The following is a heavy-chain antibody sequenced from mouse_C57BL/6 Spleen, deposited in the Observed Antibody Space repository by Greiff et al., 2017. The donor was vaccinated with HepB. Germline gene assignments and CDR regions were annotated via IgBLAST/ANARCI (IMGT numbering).Heavy chain of an antibody. V-gene: IGHV1-72*01. CDR3: ARLLYGSMNYYAMDY. Sequence: VQLQQPGAELVKPGASVKLSCKASGYTFTSYWMHWVKQRPGRGLEWIGRIDPNSGGTKYNEKFKSKATLTVDKPSSTTYMQLSSLTSEDAAVYYCARLLYGSMNYYAMDYWGQGTSDTVSS. J-gene: IGHJ4*01. CDR1: GYTFTSYW. D-gene: IGHD1-1*01. CDR2: IDPNSGGT.